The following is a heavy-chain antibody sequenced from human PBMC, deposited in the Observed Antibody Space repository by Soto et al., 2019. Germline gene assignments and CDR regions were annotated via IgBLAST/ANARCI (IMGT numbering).Heavy chain of an antibody. Sequence: GESLKISCKASGYIIKNYWIGWVRQMPGQGLEWMGIIFPDDSDTRYSPSFQGHVTISVDKSISTAYVQWSSLKASDSAIYYCFRGGVTSRTFDYWGQGTLVPSPQ. CDR3: FRGGVTSRTFDY. CDR2: IFPDDSDT. CDR1: GYIIKNYW. V-gene: IGHV5-51*01. D-gene: IGHD3-16*01. J-gene: IGHJ4*02.